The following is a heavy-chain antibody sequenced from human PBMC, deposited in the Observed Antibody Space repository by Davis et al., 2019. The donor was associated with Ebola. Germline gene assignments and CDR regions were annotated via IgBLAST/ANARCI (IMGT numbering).Heavy chain of an antibody. D-gene: IGHD3-3*01. CDR3: AKKPSFEWLSGYFDQ. CDR1: GFTFRNYA. CDR2: ISGTGEST. V-gene: IGHV3-23*01. Sequence: GGSLRLSCAASGFTFRNYAMSWVRQAPGKGLEWVSSISGTGESTYFADSVKGRFTISRDNSKNTLSLQMNSLRAEDTAIYYCAKKPSFEWLSGYFDQWGQGTLVTVSS. J-gene: IGHJ4*02.